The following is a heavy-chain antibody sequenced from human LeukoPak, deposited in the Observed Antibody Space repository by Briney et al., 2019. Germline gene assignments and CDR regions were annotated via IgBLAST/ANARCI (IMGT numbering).Heavy chain of an antibody. J-gene: IGHJ3*01. V-gene: IGHV3-23*01. D-gene: IGHD3-16*01. CDR1: GFSYSSYA. CDR3: AKGKVNHDGAVDV. CDR2: ISASGVST. Sequence: GGSLRLSCEASGFSYSSYAMHWVRQAPGKGLEWVSGISASGVSTYYADSVKGRFTIARDNSKRKLYLQMNNLRVEDTAVYYCAKGKVNHDGAVDVWGQGTRVIVSS.